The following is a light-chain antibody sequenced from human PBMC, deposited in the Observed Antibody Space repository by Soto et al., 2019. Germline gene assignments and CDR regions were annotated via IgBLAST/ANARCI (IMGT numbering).Light chain of an antibody. CDR1: RSLTNPY. CDR3: QQYGSSEII. Sequence: ENVLTQSPGTLSLSPGDRATLFCRARRSLTNPYIAWYQQKPGQAPRLLIYDISSRATGIPDRFSGSVSGTDFTLTITRLEPEDFAVFYCQQYGSSEIIFGQGTRLEIK. J-gene: IGKJ5*01. CDR2: DIS. V-gene: IGKV3-20*01.